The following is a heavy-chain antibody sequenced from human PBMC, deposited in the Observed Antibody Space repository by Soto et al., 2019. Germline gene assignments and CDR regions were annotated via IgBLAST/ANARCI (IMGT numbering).Heavy chain of an antibody. CDR2: INPSGGST. D-gene: IGHD5-18*01. CDR3: ARREYNYANMDV. V-gene: IGHV1-46*01. J-gene: IGHJ6*02. CDR1: GYTFTTYY. Sequence: QVQLVQSGAEVKKPGASVKVSCETSGYTFTTYYMHWVRRAPGQGLEWMGMINPSGGSTSYAQKCQGRVTMTRDTSTRTIYMELSSLRRDDTSIDYCARREYNYANMDVWGQGTTVTVSS.